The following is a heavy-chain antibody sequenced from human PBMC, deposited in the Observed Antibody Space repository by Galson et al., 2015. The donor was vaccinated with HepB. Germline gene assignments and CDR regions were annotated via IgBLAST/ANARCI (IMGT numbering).Heavy chain of an antibody. J-gene: IGHJ4*02. V-gene: IGHV3-7*01. Sequence: SLRLSCAASGFTFSRYWMNWVRQAPGKGLEWVASIKRDGSEKYYVDSVKGRFSISRDNAKNSLYLQMNSLRAEDTAVYYCARDKTEEESSSWYAAIFDYWGQGALVTVSS. D-gene: IGHD6-13*01. CDR3: ARDKTEEESSSWYAAIFDY. CDR2: IKRDGSEK. CDR1: GFTFSRYW.